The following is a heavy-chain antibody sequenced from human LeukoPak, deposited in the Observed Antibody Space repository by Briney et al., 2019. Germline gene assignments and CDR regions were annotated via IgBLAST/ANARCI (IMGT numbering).Heavy chain of an antibody. CDR2: ISGSGGST. V-gene: IGHV3-23*01. CDR1: GFTFSSYA. J-gene: IGHJ3*02. Sequence: PGGSLRLSCAASGFTFSSYAMRWVRQAPGKGLEWVSAISGSGGSTYYADSVKGRFTISRDNSKNTLYLQMTSLRAEDTAVYYCARDRVEMATPTGALDIWGEGTMVTVCS. D-gene: IGHD5-24*01. CDR3: ARDRVEMATPTGALDI.